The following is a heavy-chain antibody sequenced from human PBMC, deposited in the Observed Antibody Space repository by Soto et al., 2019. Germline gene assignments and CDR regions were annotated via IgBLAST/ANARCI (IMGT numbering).Heavy chain of an antibody. CDR3: ARGPGGSSSWYYYYYGMDC. V-gene: IGHV4-34*01. D-gene: IGHD6-13*01. Sequence: SETLSLTCAVYGGSFSGYYWSWIRQPPGKGLEWIGEINHSGSTNYNPSLKSRVTISVDTSKNQFSLKLSSVTAADTAVYYCARGPGGSSSWYYYYYGMDCWGQGTTVTLSS. J-gene: IGHJ6*02. CDR2: INHSGST. CDR1: GGSFSGYY.